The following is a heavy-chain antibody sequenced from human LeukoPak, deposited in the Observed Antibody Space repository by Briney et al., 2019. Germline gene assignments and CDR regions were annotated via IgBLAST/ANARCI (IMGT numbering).Heavy chain of an antibody. CDR3: AKDEKPDGRWNIDH. Sequence: GGSLRLSCVASEFPFSSYEMNWVRQAPGKGLEWVSGILANGDKTYYADSVKGRFTISRDNSKNTLWLQMVSLRAEDMAVYYCAKDEKPDGRWNIDHWGQGTLVTVSS. CDR2: ILANGDKT. D-gene: IGHD1/OR15-1a*01. CDR1: EFPFSSYE. J-gene: IGHJ4*02. V-gene: IGHV3-23*01.